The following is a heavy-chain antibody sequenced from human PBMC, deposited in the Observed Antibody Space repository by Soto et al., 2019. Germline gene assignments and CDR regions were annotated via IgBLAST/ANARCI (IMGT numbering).Heavy chain of an antibody. Sequence: QLQLQESGPGLVKPSETLSLTCTVSGGSISSSSYYWGWIRQPPGKGLEWIGSIYYSWSTYYNPFLNSGATISVDTSNNHFSLMLRFVTAAVTAVYSCASAQPISARPDFGAYYFDYWGQGTLVTVSS. V-gene: IGHV4-39*01. CDR1: GGSISSSSYY. CDR3: ASAQPISARPDFGAYYFDY. D-gene: IGHD6-6*01. CDR2: IYYSWST. J-gene: IGHJ4*02.